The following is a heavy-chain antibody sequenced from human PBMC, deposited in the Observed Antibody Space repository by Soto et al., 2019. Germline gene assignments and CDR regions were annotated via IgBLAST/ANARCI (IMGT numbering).Heavy chain of an antibody. CDR2: IIPIFGTA. Sequence: ASVKVSCKASGGTFSSYAISWVRQAPGQGLEWMGGIIPIFGTANYAQKFQGRVTITADESTSTAYMELSSLRSEDTAVYYCARKRVGYCSSTSCYYYYGMDVWGQGTTVTVSS. CDR3: ARKRVGYCSSTSCYYYYGMDV. J-gene: IGHJ6*02. CDR1: GGTFSSYA. V-gene: IGHV1-69*13. D-gene: IGHD2-2*01.